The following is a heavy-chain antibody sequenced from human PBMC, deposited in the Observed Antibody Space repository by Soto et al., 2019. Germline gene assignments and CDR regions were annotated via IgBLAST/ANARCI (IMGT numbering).Heavy chain of an antibody. Sequence: GVLRLSCAASGFTFSTYWMTWVRQAPGKGLEWVANIKQDGSEKHYVGSVKGRFSISRDNAKNSLYLPMNSLRAEDTAVYYSAREWSDQLEIDYWGQGILVTVSS. J-gene: IGHJ4*02. CDR1: GFTFSTYW. CDR2: IKQDGSEK. CDR3: AREWSDQLEIDY. D-gene: IGHD1-1*01. V-gene: IGHV3-7*01.